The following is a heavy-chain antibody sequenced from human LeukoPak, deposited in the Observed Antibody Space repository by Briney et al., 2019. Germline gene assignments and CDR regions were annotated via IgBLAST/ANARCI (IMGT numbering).Heavy chain of an antibody. J-gene: IGHJ4*02. CDR1: GFTFSSYA. D-gene: IGHD3-10*01. Sequence: GGSLRLSCAASGFTFSSYAMHWVRQAPGKGLEWVAVISYDGSNKYYADSVKGRFTISRDNSKSTVYLQMNSLRDEDTAIYYCARRSGIDKGNFDYWGQGTLVTVSS. CDR2: ISYDGSNK. CDR3: ARRSGIDKGNFDY. V-gene: IGHV3-30-3*01.